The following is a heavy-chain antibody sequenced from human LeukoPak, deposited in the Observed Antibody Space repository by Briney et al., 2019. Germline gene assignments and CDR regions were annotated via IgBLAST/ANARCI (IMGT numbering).Heavy chain of an antibody. CDR2: ISYDGSNI. V-gene: IGHV3-30-3*01. J-gene: IGHJ4*02. D-gene: IGHD2-2*01. CDR3: ARDSALVVPAALDY. Sequence: GGSLRLSCAASGFTFSRYAMHWVRQAPGKGLEWVAVISYDGSNIYYADSVKGRFTISRDNSKNTLYLQMNNLRAEGTAVYYCARDSALVVPAALDYWGQGTLVTVSS. CDR1: GFTFSRYA.